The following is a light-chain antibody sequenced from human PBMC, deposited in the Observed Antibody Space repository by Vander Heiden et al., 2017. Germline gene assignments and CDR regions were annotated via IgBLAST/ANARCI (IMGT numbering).Light chain of an antibody. Sequence: DIQLTQSPSFLSASVGDRVTITGRASQGISSYLAWYQQKPSRFSGSGSGTEFTLTISSLQPEDFATYYCQQLNSYPFTFGHGTKVDIK. J-gene: IGKJ3*01. CDR3: QQLNSYPFT. CDR1: QGISSY. V-gene: IGKV1-9*01.